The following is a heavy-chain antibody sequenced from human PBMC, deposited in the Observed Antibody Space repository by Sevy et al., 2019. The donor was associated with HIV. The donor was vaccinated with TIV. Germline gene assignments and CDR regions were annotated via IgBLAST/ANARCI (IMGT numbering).Heavy chain of an antibody. D-gene: IGHD1-26*01. J-gene: IGHJ4*02. CDR2: IYFTGTT. Sequence: SETLSLTCTVSGGSISSYFWSWIRQPPGKGLEWIGNIYFTGTTHYHPSLKSRVTMSLDTSKSQFSLKLSSVTAADTAVYYCARDESNKPSGMNKWGQGTLVTVSS. CDR1: GGSISSYF. CDR3: ARDESNKPSGMNK. V-gene: IGHV4-59*01.